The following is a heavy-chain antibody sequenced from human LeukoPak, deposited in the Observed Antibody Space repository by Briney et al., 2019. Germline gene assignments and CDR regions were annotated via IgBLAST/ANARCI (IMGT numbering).Heavy chain of an antibody. Sequence: GGSLRLSCAASGFTFSSYWMSWVRQAPGKGLEWVANIKQDGSEKYYVDSVKGRFTISRDNAKNSLYLQMNSLRAEDTAVYYCARAVGGIKGNWFDPWGQGTLVTVSS. J-gene: IGHJ5*02. CDR3: ARAVGGIKGNWFDP. CDR1: GFTFSSYW. V-gene: IGHV3-7*01. D-gene: IGHD3-3*01. CDR2: IKQDGSEK.